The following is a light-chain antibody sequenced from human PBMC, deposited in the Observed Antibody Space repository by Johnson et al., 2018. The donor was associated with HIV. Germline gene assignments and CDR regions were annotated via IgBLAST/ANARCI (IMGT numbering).Light chain of an antibody. V-gene: IGLV1-51*02. J-gene: IGLJ1*01. CDR3: GTWDSSLIAEV. Sequence: QSVLTQSPSVSAAPGQKVTISCSGSSSNIGNNYVSWYQQLPGTAPKLLIYENNKRPSGIPDRFSGSKSGTSATLGITGLQTGDEADYYCGTWDSSLIAEVFGTGTKVTFL. CDR2: ENN. CDR1: SSNIGNNY.